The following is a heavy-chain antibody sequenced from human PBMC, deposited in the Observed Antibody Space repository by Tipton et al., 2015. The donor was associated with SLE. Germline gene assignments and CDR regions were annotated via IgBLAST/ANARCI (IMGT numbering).Heavy chain of an antibody. V-gene: IGHV4-4*07. CDR2: IYTTGST. CDR1: GGSISSYY. D-gene: IGHD3-10*01. Sequence: TLSLTCTVSGGSISSYYWSWIRQPAGKGLEWIGRIYTTGSTNYNPSLKSRVTMSVDTSKNQFSLRLTSVTAADTAVYYCARRETGSGSYSKWGFDHWGQGTLVTVSS. J-gene: IGHJ4*02. CDR3: ARRETGSGSYSKWGFDH.